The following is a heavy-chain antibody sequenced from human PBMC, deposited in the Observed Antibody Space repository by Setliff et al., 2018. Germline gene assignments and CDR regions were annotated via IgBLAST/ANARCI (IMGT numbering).Heavy chain of an antibody. D-gene: IGHD3-3*01. V-gene: IGHV1-46*03. CDR2: IDPSADYT. Sequence: ASVKVSCKASGYTFTGYYLHWVRQAPGQGLEWMGIIDPSADYTNYAQKFQGRVTMTRDTSTSTVYMEVSSLSSEDTAVYYCARDRYYNSWSGTSITAPHDAFDIWGQGTMVTVSS. CDR1: GYTFTGYY. CDR3: ARDRYYNSWSGTSITAPHDAFDI. J-gene: IGHJ3*02.